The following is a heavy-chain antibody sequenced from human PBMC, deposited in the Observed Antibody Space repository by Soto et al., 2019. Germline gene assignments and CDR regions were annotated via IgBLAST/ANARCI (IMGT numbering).Heavy chain of an antibody. CDR3: ARDRDDYGSGNYYNRIDF. D-gene: IGHD3-10*01. V-gene: IGHV1-69*01. CDR2: IIPIFGTP. CDR1: GGIFSTYA. Sequence: QVQLVQSGAEVKKPGSSVKVSCKASGGIFSTYAISWLRQAPGQGLEWMGGIIPIFGTPNYAQRFQGRVTITADETTPKSYMELSRLKSEDTAVSYCARDRDDYGSGNYYNRIDFWGQGTLVTVSS. J-gene: IGHJ4*02.